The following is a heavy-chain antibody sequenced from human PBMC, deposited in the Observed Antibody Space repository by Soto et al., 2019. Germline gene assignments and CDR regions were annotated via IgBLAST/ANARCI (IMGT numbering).Heavy chain of an antibody. CDR2: IGTAGDT. D-gene: IGHD3-10*01. V-gene: IGHV3-13*01. CDR1: GFTFSSYD. CDR3: ARGNTMVRGFLYGMDV. Sequence: QSGGSLRLSCAASGFTFSSYDMHWVRQATGKGLEWVSAIGTAGDTYYPGSVKGRFTISRENAKNSLYLQMNSLRAGDTAVYYCARGNTMVRGFLYGMDVWGQGTTVTVSS. J-gene: IGHJ6*02.